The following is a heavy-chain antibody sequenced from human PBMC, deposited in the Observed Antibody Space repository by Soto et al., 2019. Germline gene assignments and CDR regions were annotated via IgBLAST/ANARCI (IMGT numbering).Heavy chain of an antibody. Sequence: GASVKVSCKASGYTFTSYGISWVRQAPGQGLEWMGWISAYSGDTNYAQKLQGRVTMTADKSTSTAYMELSSLRSEDTAVYYCARAASVVFATQVLDYYYGMDVRGQGTTVTGSS. CDR1: GYTFTSYG. V-gene: IGHV1-18*01. D-gene: IGHD2-15*01. CDR2: ISAYSGDT. CDR3: ARAASVVFATQVLDYYYGMDV. J-gene: IGHJ6*02.